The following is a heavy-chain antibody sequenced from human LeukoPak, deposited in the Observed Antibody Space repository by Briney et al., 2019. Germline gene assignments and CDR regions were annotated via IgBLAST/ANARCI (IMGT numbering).Heavy chain of an antibody. Sequence: ASVKVSCKASGYTFTSYDINWVRQATGQGLEWMGWMNPNSGNTGYAQKFQGRVTITRNTSISTAYMELSSLRSEDTAVYYCARDHSSSSAWFDPWGQGTLVTVSS. CDR2: MNPNSGNT. V-gene: IGHV1-8*03. CDR3: ARDHSSSSAWFDP. J-gene: IGHJ5*02. CDR1: GYTFTSYD. D-gene: IGHD6-6*01.